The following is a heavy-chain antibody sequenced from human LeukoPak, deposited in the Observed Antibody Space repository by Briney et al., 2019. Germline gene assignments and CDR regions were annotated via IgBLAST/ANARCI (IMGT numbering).Heavy chain of an antibody. CDR2: ITWNSGSI. CDR3: TRSTGWYNYFDY. Sequence: GGSLRLSRAASGFTLDKYAIHRVRPAPREGLGWVSGITWNSGSIASADSVKGRFTISRDNAKNSLYLQMNSLRAENVALYYCTRSTGWYNYFDYWGQGALVAVSS. CDR1: GFTLDKYA. D-gene: IGHD6-19*01. J-gene: IGHJ4*02. V-gene: IGHV3-9*03.